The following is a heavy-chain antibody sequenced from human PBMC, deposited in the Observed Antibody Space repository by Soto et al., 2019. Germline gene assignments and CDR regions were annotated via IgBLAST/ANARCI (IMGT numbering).Heavy chain of an antibody. D-gene: IGHD5-18*01. CDR1: GFTFSSYA. Sequence: ESGGGVVQPGRSLRLSCAASGFTFSSYAMHWVRQAPGKGLEWGAVISYDGRNKYYADSVQGRFTLSRDNSQNTLYLQRNSLRAEDTAVYDGARGRGTWIQLWLVYGGQGTLGTVAA. CDR3: ARGRGTWIQLWLVY. CDR2: ISYDGRNK. V-gene: IGHV3-30-3*01. J-gene: IGHJ4*02.